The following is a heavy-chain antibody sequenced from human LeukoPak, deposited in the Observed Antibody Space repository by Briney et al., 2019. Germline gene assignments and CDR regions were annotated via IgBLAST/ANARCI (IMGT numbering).Heavy chain of an antibody. J-gene: IGHJ4*02. Sequence: GGSLRLSCAASGFTFSDYYMSWIRQAPGKGLEWVSYISSSRSYTNYADSVKGRFTISRDNAKNSLYLQMNSLRAEDTAVYYCAREGHCSSTRCYADFDYWGEGTRVRLSS. CDR1: GFTFSDYY. D-gene: IGHD2-2*01. CDR2: ISSSRSYT. CDR3: AREGHCSSTRCYADFDY. V-gene: IGHV3-11*05.